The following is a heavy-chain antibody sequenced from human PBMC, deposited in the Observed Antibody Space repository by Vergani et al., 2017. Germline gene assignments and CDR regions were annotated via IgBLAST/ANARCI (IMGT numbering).Heavy chain of an antibody. CDR3: TTAWGLYYLHGEYFQY. CDR2: ISSGDGDI. CDR1: GFTFDTYT. V-gene: IGHV3-23*01. Sequence: EVQLLESGGGLVQPGGSRRLSCAGAGFTFDTYTMAYVRQAPGKGLEWVETISSGDGDIFYADSVKGRFTISRDNSKNTLFLQMNSLKDEDTAVYYCTTAWGLYYLHGEYFQYWGRGTLVSVSS. J-gene: IGHJ1*01. D-gene: IGHD3-10*01.